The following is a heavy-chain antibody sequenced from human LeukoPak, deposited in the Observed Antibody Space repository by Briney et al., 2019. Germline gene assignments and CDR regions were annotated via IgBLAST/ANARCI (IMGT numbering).Heavy chain of an antibody. CDR3: ARILLCSGGSCPSVGVDY. V-gene: IGHV1-2*06. CDR1: GYTFTGHY. J-gene: IGHJ4*02. CDR2: INPNSGGT. D-gene: IGHD2-15*01. Sequence: ASVKVSCKSCGYTFTGHYMHWVRQAPGQGLEWMGRINPNSGGTNYAQKFQGRVTMTRDTSISTAYMELSRLRSDDTAVYYCARILLCSGGSCPSVGVDYWGQGTLVTVSS.